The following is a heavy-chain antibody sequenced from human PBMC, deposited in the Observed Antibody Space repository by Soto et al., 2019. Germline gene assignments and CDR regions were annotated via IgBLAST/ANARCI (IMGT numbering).Heavy chain of an antibody. J-gene: IGHJ6*02. Sequence: EVQLVESGGGLVQPGGSLRLSCVDSGFTFSSYWMSWVRQAPVKGLEWVGNIKQDGSEENYVDSLKGRFTISRDNAKNSMYLQMNSPRAEDTAVYYCARLAATGRGWDVWGQGTTVVVSS. CDR3: ARLAATGRGWDV. V-gene: IGHV3-7*01. CDR2: IKQDGSEE. CDR1: GFTFSSYW. D-gene: IGHD6-13*01.